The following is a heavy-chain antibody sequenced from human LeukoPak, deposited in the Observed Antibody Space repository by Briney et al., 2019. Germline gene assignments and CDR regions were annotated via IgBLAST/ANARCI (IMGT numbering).Heavy chain of an antibody. CDR3: ARGDTNMATDAFDI. CDR1: GGSISSYY. D-gene: IGHD5-18*01. CDR2: IYTSGST. Sequence: SETLSLTCTVSGGSISSYYWTWIRQPAGKGLEWIGRIYTSGSTNYNPSLKSRVTLSVDTSKNQFSLKLSSVTAADTAVYYCARGDTNMATDAFDIWGQGTMVTVSS. V-gene: IGHV4-4*07. J-gene: IGHJ3*02.